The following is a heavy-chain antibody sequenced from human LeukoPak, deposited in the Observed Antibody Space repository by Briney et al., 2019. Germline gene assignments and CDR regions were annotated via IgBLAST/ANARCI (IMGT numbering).Heavy chain of an antibody. CDR3: ARGGQGDGYSADEAFDL. D-gene: IGHD5-24*01. CDR1: GGSISSYY. V-gene: IGHV4-59*04. Sequence: PSETLSLTCTVSGGSISSYYWSWIRQPPGEGLEWIGYIYHSGSTYYNPSLKSRVTITADRSKNQFSLKLSSVTPEDTAVYYCARGGQGDGYSADEAFDLWGQGTMVTVS. J-gene: IGHJ3*01. CDR2: IYHSGST.